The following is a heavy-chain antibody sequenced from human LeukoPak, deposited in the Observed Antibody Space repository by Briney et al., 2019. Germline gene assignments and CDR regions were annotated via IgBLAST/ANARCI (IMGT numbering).Heavy chain of an antibody. CDR3: AKDINWASFES. J-gene: IGHJ4*02. CDR1: GFTFTNYN. Sequence: GASVKVSCKASGFTFTNYNLHWVRQAPGQRLEWMGIINPSGGTTYYADSVKGRFTISRDNSKNTLYLQMNSLRAEDTALYYCAKDINWASFESWGQGTLVTVSS. V-gene: IGHV1-46*04. D-gene: IGHD7-27*01. CDR2: INPSGGTT.